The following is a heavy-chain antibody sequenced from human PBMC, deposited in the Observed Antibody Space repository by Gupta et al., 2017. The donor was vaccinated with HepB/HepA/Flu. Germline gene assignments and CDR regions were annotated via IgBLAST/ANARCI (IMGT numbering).Heavy chain of an antibody. J-gene: IGHJ4*02. V-gene: IGHV3-33*01. D-gene: IGHD3-9*01. CDR2: MWYDGSSE. CDR1: GFSISSSP. CDR3: ARVPRFDRWYFDY. Sequence: QVHLEESVGGVVQPGGSLGLSCAASGFSISSSPIHWVRQDPGKGLEWVAVMWYDGSSEYYANSVNGRFTVSRDISKNTHYLQMDNLKAEDTALYYCARVPRFDRWYFDYWGQGTLVTVSS.